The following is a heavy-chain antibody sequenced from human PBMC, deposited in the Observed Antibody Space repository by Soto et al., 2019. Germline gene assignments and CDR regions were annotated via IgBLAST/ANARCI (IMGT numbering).Heavy chain of an antibody. Sequence: QVRLVQSGTEVKKPGASVMVSCKASGYTFANYAIHWVRQAPGQDFEWMGWINAGNGNTRNSQKFQGRVTFTRDTSATTAHMEVGSLRFDDTAVYYCARGLSGWGLTNGHFGVDVWGQGTTVIVSS. CDR2: INAGNGNT. J-gene: IGHJ6*02. CDR3: ARGLSGWGLTNGHFGVDV. CDR1: GYTFANYA. V-gene: IGHV1-3*01. D-gene: IGHD3-16*01.